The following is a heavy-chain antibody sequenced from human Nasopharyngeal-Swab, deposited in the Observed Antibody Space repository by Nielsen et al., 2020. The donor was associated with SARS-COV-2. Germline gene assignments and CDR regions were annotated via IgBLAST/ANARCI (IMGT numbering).Heavy chain of an antibody. CDR2: ISDSGSHI. J-gene: IGHJ6*02. CDR1: GFSFNIYE. CDR3: ARDLTGTGYYGMDV. V-gene: IGHV3-48*03. Sequence: GESLKISCAASGFSFNIYEMNWVRQAPGKGLEWLSYISDSGSHIYYADSVKGRFTISRDNSKNTLYLQMNSLRAEDTAVYYCARDLTGTGYYGMDVWGQGTTVTVSS. D-gene: IGHD1-7*01.